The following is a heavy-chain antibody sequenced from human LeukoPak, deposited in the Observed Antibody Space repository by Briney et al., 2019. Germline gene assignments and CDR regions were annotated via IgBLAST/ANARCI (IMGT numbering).Heavy chain of an antibody. CDR2: IYYSGST. V-gene: IGHV4-39*01. D-gene: IGHD5-12*01. CDR1: GGSISSSSYY. Sequence: PSETLSPTCTVSGGSISSSSYYWGWIRQPPGKGLEWIGSIYYSGSTYYNPSLKSRVTMSVDTSKNQFSLKLSSVTAADTAVYYCARTRGYSGYDYYYYGMDVWGQGTTVTVSS. CDR3: ARTRGYSGYDYYYYGMDV. J-gene: IGHJ6*02.